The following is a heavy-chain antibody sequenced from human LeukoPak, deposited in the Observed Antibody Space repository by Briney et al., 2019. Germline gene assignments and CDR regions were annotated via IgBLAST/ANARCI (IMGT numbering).Heavy chain of an antibody. D-gene: IGHD6-6*01. Sequence: GGSLRLSCAASGFTLSSYSMNWVRQAPGKGLEWVSSISSSSSYIYYADSVKGRFTISRDNAKNSLYLQMNSLRAEDTAVYYCARDGSLSSSGNFDYWGQGTLVTVSS. CDR1: GFTLSSYS. CDR2: ISSSSSYI. J-gene: IGHJ4*02. V-gene: IGHV3-21*01. CDR3: ARDGSLSSSGNFDY.